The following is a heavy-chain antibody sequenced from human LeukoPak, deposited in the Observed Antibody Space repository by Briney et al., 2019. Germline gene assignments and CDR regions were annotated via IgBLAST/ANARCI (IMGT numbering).Heavy chain of an antibody. D-gene: IGHD2-2*01. Sequence: PGGSLRLSCAASGFTFSSYGMHWVRQAPGKGLEWVAVIWYDGSNKFYADSVKGRFTISRDNSKNTLYLQMNSLRAEDTAVYYCARELVIVPAAIGGMDVWGQGTTVTVSS. V-gene: IGHV3-33*01. CDR1: GFTFSSYG. CDR3: ARELVIVPAAIGGMDV. CDR2: IWYDGSNK. J-gene: IGHJ6*02.